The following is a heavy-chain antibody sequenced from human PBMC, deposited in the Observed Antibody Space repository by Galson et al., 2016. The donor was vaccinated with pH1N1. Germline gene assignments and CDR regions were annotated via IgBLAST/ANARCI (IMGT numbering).Heavy chain of an antibody. CDR1: GASSIGNNFY. CDR2: IHYSETT. Sequence: TLSLTCTVSGASSIGNNFYGGWIRQTPGKGLEWIGNIHYSETTYYNPSLKSRVTISVDTSKNHFSLKLNHVTAADTAVYFCARLVRGSYPDPLYYFDFWGQGTLVTVSS. CDR3: ARLVRGSYPDPLYYFDF. J-gene: IGHJ4*02. V-gene: IGHV4-39*02. D-gene: IGHD1-26*01.